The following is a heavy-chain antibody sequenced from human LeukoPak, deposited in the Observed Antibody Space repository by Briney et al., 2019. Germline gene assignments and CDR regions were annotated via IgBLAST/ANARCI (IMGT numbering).Heavy chain of an antibody. J-gene: IGHJ6*03. Sequence: GGSLRLSCAASGFTFSSYSMNWVRQAPGKGLEWVSSISSSSSYIYYADSVKGRFTISRDNVKESLYLQMNNLRTEDTALYYCARGPAVADYFQHYYMDVWGKGTTFTVSS. V-gene: IGHV3-21*01. CDR1: GFTFSSYS. CDR3: ARGPAVADYFQHYYMDV. CDR2: ISSSSSYI. D-gene: IGHD6-19*01.